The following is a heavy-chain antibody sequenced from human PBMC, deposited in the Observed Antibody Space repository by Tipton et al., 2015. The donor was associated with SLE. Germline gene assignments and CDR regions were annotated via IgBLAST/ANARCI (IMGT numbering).Heavy chain of an antibody. J-gene: IGHJ4*02. CDR1: GFTFSDYY. CDR2: ISGSGSII. Sequence: SLRLSCAASGFTFSDYYISWIRQAPGKGLGWLSYISGSGSIISYADSVKGRFTISRDNAKNSLYLQMNSLRPDDTAIYYCARDERVIAAAAKDYWGQGTLVTVSS. V-gene: IGHV3-11*04. D-gene: IGHD6-13*01. CDR3: ARDERVIAAAAKDY.